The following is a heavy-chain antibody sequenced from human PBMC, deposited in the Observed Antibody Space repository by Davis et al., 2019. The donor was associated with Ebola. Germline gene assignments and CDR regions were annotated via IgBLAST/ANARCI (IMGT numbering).Heavy chain of an antibody. CDR3: ARVGLEGLRAGGGMDV. J-gene: IGHJ6*02. CDR2: ISYDGSNK. V-gene: IGHV3-30*03. Sequence: GESLKISCAASGFTFSSYGMHWVRQAPGKGLEWVAVISYDGSNKYYADSVKGRFTISRENAKNSLYLQMNSLRAGDTAVYYCARVGLEGLRAGGGMDVWGQGTTVTVSS. D-gene: IGHD2-8*02. CDR1: GFTFSSYG.